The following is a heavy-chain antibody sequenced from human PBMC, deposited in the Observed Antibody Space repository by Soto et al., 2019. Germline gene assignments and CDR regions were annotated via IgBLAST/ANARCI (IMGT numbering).Heavy chain of an antibody. Sequence: QVQLQESGPGLVKPSQTLSLTCTVSGGSISSDNYYWSWIRQHPGKVLEWIGYIYYSGSTYYNPSSKSRVTISVDTSKNQFSLKLSSVTAADTAVYYCARWWSGSRQGFDPWGQGTLVTVSS. CDR3: ARWWSGSRQGFDP. V-gene: IGHV4-31*03. J-gene: IGHJ5*02. CDR1: GGSISSDNYY. CDR2: IYYSGST. D-gene: IGHD3-3*01.